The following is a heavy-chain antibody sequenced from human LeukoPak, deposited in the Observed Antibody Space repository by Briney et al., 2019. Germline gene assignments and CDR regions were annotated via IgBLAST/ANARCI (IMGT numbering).Heavy chain of an antibody. J-gene: IGHJ6*02. D-gene: IGHD4-17*01. CDR3: ARDYGDYGYYYYYYGMDV. CDR2: ISYDGSNK. CDR1: GFTFSSYA. Sequence: GGSPRLSCAASGFTFSSYAMHWVRQAPGKGLEWVAVISYDGSNKYYADSVKGRFTISRDNSKNTLYLQMNSLRAEDTAVYYCARDYGDYGYYYYYYGMDVWGQGTTVTVSS. V-gene: IGHV3-30-3*01.